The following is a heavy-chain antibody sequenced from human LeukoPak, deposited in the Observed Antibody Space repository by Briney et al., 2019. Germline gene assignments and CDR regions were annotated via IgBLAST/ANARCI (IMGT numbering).Heavy chain of an antibody. CDR2: ISGSGGST. CDR1: GFTFSSYA. D-gene: IGHD1-26*01. CDR3: AKGRGGSYYGFDY. J-gene: IGHJ4*02. Sequence: GGSLRLSCAASGFTFSSYAMSWVRQAPVKGLEWVSGISGSGGSTYYADSVKGRFTISRDNSKNTLYLQMNSLRADDTAVYYCAKGRGGSYYGFDYWGQGTLVTVSS. V-gene: IGHV3-23*01.